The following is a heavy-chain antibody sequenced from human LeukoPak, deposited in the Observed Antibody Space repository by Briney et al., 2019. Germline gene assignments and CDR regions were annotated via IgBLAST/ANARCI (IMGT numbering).Heavy chain of an antibody. D-gene: IGHD2-8*01. V-gene: IGHV1-2*02. J-gene: IGHJ4*02. Sequence: EASVKVSCKASGYTFTGYYMHWVRQAPGQGLEWMGWINPNSGGTNYAQKFQGRVTMTRDTSISTAYMELSRLRSDDTAVYYCAALMAEYCTNGVYYNLGGYWGQGTLVTVSS. CDR2: INPNSGGT. CDR3: AALMAEYCTNGVYYNLGGY. CDR1: GYTFTGYY.